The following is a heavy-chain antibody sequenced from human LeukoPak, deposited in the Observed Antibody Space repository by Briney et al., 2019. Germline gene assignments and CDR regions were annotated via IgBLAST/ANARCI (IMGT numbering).Heavy chain of an antibody. J-gene: IGHJ4*02. D-gene: IGHD1-26*01. CDR3: VRDRGTYRPIDY. Sequence: MSGGSLRLSCAASGFTFSSYAMNWVRQAPGKGLEWVSSISYTGTYIYYADSVKGRFTISRDNAQNSLYLQMNSLRAEDTAIYYCVRDRGTYRPIDYWGQGTLVTVSS. V-gene: IGHV3-21*04. CDR1: GFTFSSYA. CDR2: ISYTGTYI.